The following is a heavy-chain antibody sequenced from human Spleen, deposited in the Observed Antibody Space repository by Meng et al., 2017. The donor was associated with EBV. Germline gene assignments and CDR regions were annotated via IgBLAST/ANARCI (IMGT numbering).Heavy chain of an antibody. CDR2: INPSRDN. CDR1: GGFFSGYY. Sequence: HLQQWGTGLSRPSATLSLACAVYGGFFSGYYWSWIRQSPGKGLEWIGEINPSRDNHYSPSLKSRVTLSVDTSRNEFSLKLGSVTAADTAIYFCAYNNYSPRFDYWGQGILVTVSS. J-gene: IGHJ4*02. D-gene: IGHD5-24*01. CDR3: AYNNYSPRFDY. V-gene: IGHV4-34*01.